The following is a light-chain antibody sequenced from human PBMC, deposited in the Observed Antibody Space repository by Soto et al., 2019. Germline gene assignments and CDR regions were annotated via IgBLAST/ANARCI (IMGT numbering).Light chain of an antibody. CDR2: KAS. Sequence: DLQMTQSPSTLSASVGDRATITCRASQSISSRLAWYQQKPGKAPKLLIYKASSLESGVPSRFSGSGSGTEFTLTISSLQPDDFATYYCQPYNSYPWTFGQGTKVEIK. V-gene: IGKV1-5*03. J-gene: IGKJ1*01. CDR3: QPYNSYPWT. CDR1: QSISSR.